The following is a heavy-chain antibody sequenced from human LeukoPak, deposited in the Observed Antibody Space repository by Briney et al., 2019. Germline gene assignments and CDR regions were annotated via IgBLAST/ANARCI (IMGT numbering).Heavy chain of an antibody. J-gene: IGHJ4*02. D-gene: IGHD3-3*01. CDR2: IYTSGST. Sequence: SETLSLTCTVSGGSISSYYWSWIRQPPGKGLEWIGYIYTSGSTNYNPSLKSRVTISVDTSKNQFFLKLSSVTAADTAVYYCAGYDFWSGYYIWGQGTLVTVSS. CDR1: GGSISSYY. CDR3: AGYDFWSGYYI. V-gene: IGHV4-4*09.